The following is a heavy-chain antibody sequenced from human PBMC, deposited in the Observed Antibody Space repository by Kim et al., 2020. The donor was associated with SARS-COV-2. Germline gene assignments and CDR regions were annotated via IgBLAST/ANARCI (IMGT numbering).Heavy chain of an antibody. Sequence: VEGRFTISRDNSKNTLYLQMNSLRAEDTAVYYGARDGEGSLVGESYFDYWGQGTLVTVSS. D-gene: IGHD3-10*01. CDR3: ARDGEGSLVGESYFDY. J-gene: IGHJ4*02. V-gene: IGHV3-30*01.